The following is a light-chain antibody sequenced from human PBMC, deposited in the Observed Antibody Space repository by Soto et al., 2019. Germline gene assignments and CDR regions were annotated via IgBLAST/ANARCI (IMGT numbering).Light chain of an antibody. CDR3: YTYAGTSTVV. CDR2: EGS. J-gene: IGLJ1*01. Sequence: QSALTQPASVSGSPGQSITISCTGTSSDVGGYNSVSWYQQHPGKAPKLMIYEGSKRPSGVSNRFSHSTSGNTPARTISWLQAQDEADYHGYTYAGTSTVVFGTGTMGTVL. CDR1: SSDVGGYNS. V-gene: IGLV2-23*01.